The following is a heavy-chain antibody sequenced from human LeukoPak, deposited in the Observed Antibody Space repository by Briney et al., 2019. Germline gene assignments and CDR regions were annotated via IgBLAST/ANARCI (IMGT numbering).Heavy chain of an antibody. Sequence: SETLSLTCTVSGGSISSGGYYWSWIRQHPGKGLEWIGYIYYSGSTYYNPSLKSRVTISVDTSKNQFSLKLSSVTAADTAVYYCAREGRGDSSSPKYRIYYYYMDVWGKGTTVTVSS. J-gene: IGHJ6*03. D-gene: IGHD6-6*01. CDR3: AREGRGDSSSPKYRIYYYYMDV. V-gene: IGHV4-61*08. CDR1: GGSISSGGYY. CDR2: IYYSGST.